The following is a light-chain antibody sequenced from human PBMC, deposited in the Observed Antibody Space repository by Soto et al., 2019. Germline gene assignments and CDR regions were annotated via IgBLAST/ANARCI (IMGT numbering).Light chain of an antibody. Sequence: EIVLTQSPGTLSVSSGEGATLSCRASQSVSSSSLAWYQQKPGQAPRLLIYVASRRATGIPDRFSGSGSGTDFTLTISRLEPEDFAVYYCQQYCTSPDTFGQGTRLEIK. CDR1: QSVSSSS. CDR2: VAS. CDR3: QQYCTSPDT. J-gene: IGKJ5*01. V-gene: IGKV3-20*01.